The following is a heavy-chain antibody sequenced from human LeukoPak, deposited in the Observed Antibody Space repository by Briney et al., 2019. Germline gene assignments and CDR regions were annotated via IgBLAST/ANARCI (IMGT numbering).Heavy chain of an antibody. CDR3: ARAPTSVSNPYYFDY. Sequence: GESLKISCKGSGYSFTSYWIGWVRQMPGKGLEWMGIIYPGDSDTRYSPSFQGQVTISADKSISTACLQWSSLKASDTAMYYCARAPTSVSNPYYFDYWGQGALVTVSS. D-gene: IGHD4-11*01. CDR1: GYSFTSYW. J-gene: IGHJ4*02. CDR2: IYPGDSDT. V-gene: IGHV5-51*01.